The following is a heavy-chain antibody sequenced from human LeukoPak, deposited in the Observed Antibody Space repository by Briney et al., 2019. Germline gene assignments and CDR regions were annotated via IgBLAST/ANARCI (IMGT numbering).Heavy chain of an antibody. D-gene: IGHD5-24*01. CDR3: AKDPGINYPAYYMDV. J-gene: IGHJ6*03. CDR1: GFTFSSYG. V-gene: IGHV3-30*18. Sequence: PGRSLRLSCAASGFTFSSYGMHWVRQAPGKGLEWVAVIWYGGSNKYYADSVKGRFTISRDNSKNTLYLQMNSLRAEDTAVYYCAKDPGINYPAYYMDVWGKGTTVTVSS. CDR2: IWYGGSNK.